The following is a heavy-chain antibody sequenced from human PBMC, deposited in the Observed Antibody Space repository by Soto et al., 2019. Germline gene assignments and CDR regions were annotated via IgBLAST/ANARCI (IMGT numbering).Heavy chain of an antibody. V-gene: IGHV4-59*01. CDR3: ARDLWGGGYYRYYYYMDV. CDR2: IYYSGST. Sequence: SETLSLTCTVSGGSISSYYWSWIRQPPGKGLEWIGYIYYSGSTNYNPSLKSRVTISVDTSKNQFSLKLSSVTAADTAVYYCARDLWGGGYYRYYYYMDVWGKGTTVTVSS. CDR1: GGSISSYY. D-gene: IGHD3-3*01. J-gene: IGHJ6*03.